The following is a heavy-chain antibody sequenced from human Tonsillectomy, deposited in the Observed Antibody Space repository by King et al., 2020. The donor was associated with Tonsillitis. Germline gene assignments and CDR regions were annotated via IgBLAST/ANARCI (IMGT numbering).Heavy chain of an antibody. D-gene: IGHD5-18*01. Sequence: QLVQSGAEVKKPGASVKVSCKASGYTFSGHGMSWVRQAPGQGLEWMAWISAYNGNTNYAQRLQGRVTMTTDTSTSTAYMELRSLRSDDTAVYYCARDRGYSYGYYFDYWGQGTLVTVSS. CDR1: GYTFSGHG. CDR2: ISAYNGNT. CDR3: ARDRGYSYGYYFDY. J-gene: IGHJ4*02. V-gene: IGHV1-18*01.